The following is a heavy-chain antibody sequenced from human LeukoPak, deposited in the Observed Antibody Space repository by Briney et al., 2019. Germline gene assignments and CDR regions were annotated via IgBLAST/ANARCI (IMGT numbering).Heavy chain of an antibody. J-gene: IGHJ5*02. CDR3: ARDPEGTYSGSFEGDWFDP. V-gene: IGHV1-18*01. Sequence: ASVKVSCKASGYSFTSYGISWVRQAPGQGLEWMGWITAYNGNTHFARNLRDRVTMTTDTSANTVYLELRNLRSDDTAVYYCARDPEGTYSGSFEGDWFDPWGQGTLVTVSS. CDR2: ITAYNGNT. D-gene: IGHD1-26*01. CDR1: GYSFTSYG.